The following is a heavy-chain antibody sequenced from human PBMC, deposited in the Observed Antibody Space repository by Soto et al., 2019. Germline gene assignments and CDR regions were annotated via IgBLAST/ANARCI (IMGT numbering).Heavy chain of an antibody. Sequence: QVQLAQSGAEVRKTGSSVKVSCRASGGSFSDFAFSWVRQATGQGLEWMGGIIPMIAATKYAQRLQGRVTMTADASTRTVYQAPSSRTSDDSAVYYCARGGIVAVPAALSSYDDYTNYRFDSWGQGNLVSV. D-gene: IGHD2-15*01. CDR3: ARGGIVAVPAALSSYDDYTNYRFDS. CDR2: IIPMIAAT. CDR1: GGSFSDFA. V-gene: IGHV1-69*01. J-gene: IGHJ4*02.